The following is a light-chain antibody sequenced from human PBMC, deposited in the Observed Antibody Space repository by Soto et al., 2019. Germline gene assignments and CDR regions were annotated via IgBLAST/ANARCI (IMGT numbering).Light chain of an antibody. V-gene: IGKV1-5*03. CDR1: QSINNW. CDR3: QQYKNYPWT. Sequence: DIQMTQSPSTLSTSVGDRVTITCRASQSINNWLAWYQQKPGKAPKLLIYGASTLESGVPSRFGGSGSGTEFTLTISSLQPDDFATYYCQQYKNYPWTFGQGTKVEV. CDR2: GAS. J-gene: IGKJ1*01.